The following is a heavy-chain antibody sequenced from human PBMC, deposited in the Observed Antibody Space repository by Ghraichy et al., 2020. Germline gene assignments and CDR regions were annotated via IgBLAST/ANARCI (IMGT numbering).Heavy chain of an antibody. V-gene: IGHV3-23*01. Sequence: GGSLRLSCAASGFTFSSYAMSWVRQAPGKGLEWVSSISGSGGSTYYADSVKGRFTISRDNSKNTLYLQMNSLRAEDTAVYYCAKREQWLQFIQHWGQGTLVTVSS. CDR1: GFTFSSYA. J-gene: IGHJ1*01. D-gene: IGHD6-19*01. CDR3: AKREQWLQFIQH. CDR2: ISGSGGST.